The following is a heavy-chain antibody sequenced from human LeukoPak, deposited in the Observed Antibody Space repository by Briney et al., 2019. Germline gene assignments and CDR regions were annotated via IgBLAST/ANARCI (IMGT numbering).Heavy chain of an antibody. CDR1: GYTLTSYY. CDR3: ASNTVTTFRINGYYYYYMDV. J-gene: IGHJ6*03. CDR2: INPSGGIT. V-gene: IGHV1-46*01. D-gene: IGHD4-17*01. Sequence: ASVKVSCKASGYTLTSYYMHGVRQAPGQGLEWMGIINPSGGITSYAQKFQGRVTMTRDMSTSTVYMELSSLRSEDTAVYYCASNTVTTFRINGYYYYYMDVWGKGTTVTVSS.